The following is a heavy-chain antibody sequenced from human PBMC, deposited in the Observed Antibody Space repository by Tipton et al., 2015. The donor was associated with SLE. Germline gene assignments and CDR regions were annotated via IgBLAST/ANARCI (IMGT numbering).Heavy chain of an antibody. V-gene: IGHV4-38-2*02. Sequence: TLSLTCSVSNFDVSASYYWGWVRQTPEKGLAGLGSVYRDGRTFYNPSLKSPLTLSIDSAKNQFSLGLESSTAAGTAVYYCARVPSGGFGGVFKWFDPWGPGTLVTVSS. CDR2: VYRDGRT. D-gene: IGHD3-16*01. CDR1: NFDVSASYY. CDR3: ARVPSGGFGGVFKWFDP. J-gene: IGHJ5*02.